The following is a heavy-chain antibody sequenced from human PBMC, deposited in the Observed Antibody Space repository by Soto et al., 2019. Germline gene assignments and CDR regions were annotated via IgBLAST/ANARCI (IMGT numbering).Heavy chain of an antibody. CDR2: IDWDDDK. CDR3: AHAGDYDLLTFDH. V-gene: IGHV2-5*08. J-gene: IGHJ4*02. D-gene: IGHD4-17*01. CDR1: GFSLSTSGMC. Sequence: GSGPTLVNPTQTLTLTCTLSGFSLSTSGMCVSWIRQPPGKALEWLALIDWDDDKRYSPSLKDRLAISKDTSSNQVVLTITNIDPGDSATYFCAHAGDYDLLTFDHWGPGTLVTVS.